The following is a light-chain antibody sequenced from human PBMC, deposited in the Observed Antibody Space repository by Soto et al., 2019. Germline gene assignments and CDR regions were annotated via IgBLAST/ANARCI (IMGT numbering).Light chain of an antibody. J-gene: IGLJ3*02. CDR2: MNN. CDR3: VAWDDNLSSRV. Sequence: QSVLTQPPSLSGTPGQTVTISCIGSRSNIGSAIVHWYQQIPGTAPKHLIYMNNKRPSGVPDRFSGSKSGTSASLVITGLRPEDEADYYCVAWDDNLSSRVFGGGTKLTVL. CDR1: RSNIGSAI. V-gene: IGLV1-47*01.